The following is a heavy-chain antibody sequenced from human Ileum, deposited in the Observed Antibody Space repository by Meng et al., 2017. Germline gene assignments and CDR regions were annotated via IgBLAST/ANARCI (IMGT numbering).Heavy chain of an antibody. CDR2: ISSSGSTI. V-gene: IGHV3-11*04. D-gene: IGHD2-2*01. Sequence: GGSLRLSCAASGFTFSDYYMSWIRQAPGKGLEWVSYISSSGSTIYYAGSVKGRFTISRDNAKNSLYLQMNSLRAEDAAVYYCAGGGCSSTSCRDAFDIWGQGTMVTVSS. J-gene: IGHJ3*02. CDR3: AGGGCSSTSCRDAFDI. CDR1: GFTFSDYY.